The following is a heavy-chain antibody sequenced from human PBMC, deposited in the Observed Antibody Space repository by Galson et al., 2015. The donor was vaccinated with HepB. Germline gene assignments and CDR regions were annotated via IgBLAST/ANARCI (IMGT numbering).Heavy chain of an antibody. CDR2: ISAYNGNT. CDR1: GYTFTSYG. CDR3: ARSRGLRYFDWLPTF. V-gene: IGHV1-18*04. J-gene: IGHJ4*02. Sequence: SVKVSCKASGYTFTSYGISWVRQAPGQGPEWMGWISAYNGNTNYAQKLQGRVTMTTDTSTSTAYMELRSLRSDDTAVYYCARSRGLRYFDWLPTFWGQGTLVTVSS. D-gene: IGHD3-9*01.